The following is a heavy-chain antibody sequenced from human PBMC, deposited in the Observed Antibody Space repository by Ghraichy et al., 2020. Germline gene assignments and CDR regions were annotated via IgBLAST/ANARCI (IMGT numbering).Heavy chain of an antibody. J-gene: IGHJ6*02. D-gene: IGHD3-10*01. V-gene: IGHV1-69*13. CDR2: IIPIFGTA. CDR1: GGTFSSYA. Sequence: SVTVSCKASGGTFSSYAISWVRQAPGQGLEWMGGIIPIFGTANYAQKFQGRVTITADESTSTAYMELSSLRSEDTAVYYCARAPTMVRGVAKTAMDVWGQGTTVTVSS. CDR3: ARAPTMVRGVAKTAMDV.